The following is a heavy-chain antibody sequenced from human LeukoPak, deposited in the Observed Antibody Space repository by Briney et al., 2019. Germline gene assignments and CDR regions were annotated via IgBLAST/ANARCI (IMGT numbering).Heavy chain of an antibody. V-gene: IGHV3-23*01. CDR1: GFTFSSYG. CDR3: ADXGYSSSWWNY. CDR2: ISGSGGST. D-gene: IGHD6-13*01. Sequence: GGSLRLSCAASGFTFSSYGMSWVRQAPGKGLEWVSAISGSGGSTYYADSVKGRFTISRDNSKNTLYLQMNSLRAEDTAVYYXADXGYSSSWWNYWGQGTLVTVSS. J-gene: IGHJ4*02.